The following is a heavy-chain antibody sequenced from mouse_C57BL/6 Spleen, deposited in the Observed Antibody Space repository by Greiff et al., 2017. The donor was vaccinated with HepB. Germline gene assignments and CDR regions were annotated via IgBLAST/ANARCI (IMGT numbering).Heavy chain of an antibody. D-gene: IGHD1-1*01. V-gene: IGHV1-64*01. J-gene: IGHJ4*01. CDR1: GYTFTSYW. Sequence: VKLQQPGAELVKPGASVKLSCKASGYTFTSYWMHWVKQRPGQGLEWIGMIHPNSGSTNYNEKYKSKATLTVDKSSSTAYMQLSSLTSEDSAVYYCARGGSSRDYAMDYWGQGTSVTVSS. CDR3: ARGGSSRDYAMDY. CDR2: IHPNSGST.